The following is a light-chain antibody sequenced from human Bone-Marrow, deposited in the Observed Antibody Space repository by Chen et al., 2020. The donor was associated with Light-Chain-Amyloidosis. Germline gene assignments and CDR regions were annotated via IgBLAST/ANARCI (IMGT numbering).Light chain of an antibody. V-gene: IGLV2-23*02. CDR1: SNNVGGFNL. Sequence: QSALTQPASVSGSPGQSITISCTGASNNVGGFNLVSWYQQHPGKAPRRMFYEVNKRPSGVSNRFSAFKSGNTASLTISALQAEDEADYCCCSYAGDSALVFGGGTKLTVL. CDR2: EVN. CDR3: CSYAGDSALV. J-gene: IGLJ2*01.